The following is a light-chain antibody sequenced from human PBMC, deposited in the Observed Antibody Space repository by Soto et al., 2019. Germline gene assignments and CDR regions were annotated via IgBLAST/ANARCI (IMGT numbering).Light chain of an antibody. Sequence: DIQMTQSPSTLSASVGDRVTITCRASQSISSWLAWYQQKPGKAPKLLIYKASSLESGVPSTFSGSGSGTEFTLTISSLQPDDFATYYCQQYDTYPWTLGQGTKVEIK. J-gene: IGKJ1*01. CDR3: QQYDTYPWT. CDR2: KAS. CDR1: QSISSW. V-gene: IGKV1-5*03.